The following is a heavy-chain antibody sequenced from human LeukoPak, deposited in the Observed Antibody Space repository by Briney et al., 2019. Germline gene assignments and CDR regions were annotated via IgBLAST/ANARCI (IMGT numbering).Heavy chain of an antibody. CDR2: IYTSGST. J-gene: IGHJ4*02. V-gene: IGHV4-61*02. CDR1: GGSISSGSYY. Sequence: SQTLSLTCTVSGGSISSGSYYWSWIRQPAGKGLEWIGRIYTSGSTNYNPSLKSRITKSVDTSKNQFSLKLSSVTAADTAVYYCARQSAHYDILTGFDYWGQGTLVTVSS. D-gene: IGHD3-9*01. CDR3: ARQSAHYDILTGFDY.